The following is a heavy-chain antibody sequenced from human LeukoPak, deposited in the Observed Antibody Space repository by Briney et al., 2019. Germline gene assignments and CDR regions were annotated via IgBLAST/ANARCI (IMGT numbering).Heavy chain of an antibody. V-gene: IGHV1-69*13. D-gene: IGHD2-2*01. J-gene: IGHJ6*03. CDR1: GGTFSSYA. CDR2: IIPIFGTA. CDR3: ARKGCSSTSCYPDYYYYYMDV. Sequence: SVKVSCKASGGTFSSYAISWVRQAPGQGLEWMGGIIPIFGTASYAQKFQGRVTITADESTSTAYMELSSLRSEDTAVYYCARKGCSSTSCYPDYYYYYMDVWGKGTTVTVSS.